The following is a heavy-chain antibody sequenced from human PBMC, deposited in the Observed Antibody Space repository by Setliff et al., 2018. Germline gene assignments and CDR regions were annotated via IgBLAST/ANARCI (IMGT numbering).Heavy chain of an antibody. CDR3: ARLALTGYDSSGYYYALEYYYYMDV. CDR2: IWFDGSNK. V-gene: IGHV3-33*01. Sequence: LSLSCAASGFTFRDYGMHWVRQAPGKGLEWVAVIWFDGSNKYYADSLQGRFTISRDNSNQSLYLQMNSLRAEDTAVYYCARLALTGYDSSGYYYALEYYYYMDVWGKGTTVTSP. CDR1: GFTFRDYG. J-gene: IGHJ6*03. D-gene: IGHD3-22*01.